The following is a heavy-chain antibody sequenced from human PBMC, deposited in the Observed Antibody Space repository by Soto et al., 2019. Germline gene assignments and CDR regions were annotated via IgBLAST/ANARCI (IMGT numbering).Heavy chain of an antibody. Sequence: SLRLSCAASGFTFSTYGMNWVRQAPGKGLEWVSSINSRSIYIYYADSVKGRFTISRDNAKNSLYLQMNSLRAEDTAVYYCTRVPDYSRYTMDVWGQGTTVTVSS. CDR1: GFTFSTYG. CDR3: TRVPDYSRYTMDV. V-gene: IGHV3-21*01. CDR2: INSRSIYI. D-gene: IGHD4-4*01. J-gene: IGHJ6*02.